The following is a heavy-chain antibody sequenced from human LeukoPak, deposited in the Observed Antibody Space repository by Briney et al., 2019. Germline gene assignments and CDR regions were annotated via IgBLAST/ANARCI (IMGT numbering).Heavy chain of an antibody. J-gene: IGHJ4*02. CDR2: IYTSGST. V-gene: IGHV4-61*02. Sequence: SQTLSLTCTVSGGSISSGSYYWSWIRQPAGKGLEWIGRIYTSGSTNYNPSLKSRVTISVDKSKNQFSLKLSSVTAADTAVYYCARGPPYSSGWHWGHPFDYWGQGTLVTVSS. D-gene: IGHD6-19*01. CDR3: ARGPPYSSGWHWGHPFDY. CDR1: GGSISSGSYY.